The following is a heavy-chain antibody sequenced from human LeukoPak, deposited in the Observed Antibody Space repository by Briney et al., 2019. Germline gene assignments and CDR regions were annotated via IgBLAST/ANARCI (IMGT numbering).Heavy chain of an antibody. CDR2: IYTSGST. CDR1: GGSISSYY. V-gene: IGHV4-4*07. Sequence: AETLSLTCTVSGGSISSYYWNWLRQPAGKGLEWIGRIYTSGSTNYNPSLKSRVTMSVDTSKNQFSLKLSSVTAPDTALYYCARVLLWFGESRFDSWGQGTLVTVSS. D-gene: IGHD3-10*01. CDR3: ARVLLWFGESRFDS. J-gene: IGHJ5*01.